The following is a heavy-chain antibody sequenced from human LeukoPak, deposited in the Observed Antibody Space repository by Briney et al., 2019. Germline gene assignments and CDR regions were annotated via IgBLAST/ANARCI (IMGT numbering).Heavy chain of an antibody. CDR1: GFPFSSYS. CDR3: ARDESGSNEPPFDY. Sequence: GSLRLSCAASGFPFSSYSMNWVRQAPGKGLEWVSSISSSSSYIYYADSVKGRFTISRDNAKNSLYLQMNSLRAEDTAVYYCARDESGSNEPPFDYWGQGTLVTVSS. CDR2: ISSSSSYI. D-gene: IGHD1-26*01. V-gene: IGHV3-21*01. J-gene: IGHJ4*02.